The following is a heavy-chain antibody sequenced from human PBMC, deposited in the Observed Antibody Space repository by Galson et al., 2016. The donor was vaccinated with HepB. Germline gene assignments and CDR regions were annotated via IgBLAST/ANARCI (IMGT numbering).Heavy chain of an antibody. V-gene: IGHV3-21*01. D-gene: IGHD6-13*01. CDR1: GFTFSYYS. Sequence: SLRLSCAASGFTFSYYSMNWVRQAPGKGLEWVSSISSSSSDIYYADSAKGRFTISRDNAKNSLYLQMNSLRAEDTAVYYCARDRIASAGRTFYYYYYYMDVWGKGTTVTLSS. CDR3: ARDRIASAGRTFYYYYYYMDV. CDR2: ISSSSSDI. J-gene: IGHJ6*03.